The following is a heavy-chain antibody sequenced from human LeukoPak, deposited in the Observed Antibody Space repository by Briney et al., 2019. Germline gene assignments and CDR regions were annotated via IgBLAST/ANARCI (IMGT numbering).Heavy chain of an antibody. V-gene: IGHV3-30-3*01. D-gene: IGHD7-27*01. CDR2: ISYDGSNK. CDR1: GFTFSSYA. Sequence: GRSLRLSCAASGFTFSSYAMHWVRQAPGKGLEWEAVISYDGSNKYYADSVKGRFTISRDTAKNSLYLQMNSLRDEDTAVYYCASGPFRTRPNWETLDYWGQGTLVTVSS. J-gene: IGHJ4*02. CDR3: ASGPFRTRPNWETLDY.